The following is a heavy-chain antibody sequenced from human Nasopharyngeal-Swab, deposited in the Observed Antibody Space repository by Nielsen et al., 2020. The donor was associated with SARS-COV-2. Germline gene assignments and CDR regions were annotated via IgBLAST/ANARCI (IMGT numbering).Heavy chain of an antibody. CDR3: AKGKVVVVITPLGY. V-gene: IGHV3-23*01. D-gene: IGHD3-22*01. J-gene: IGHJ4*02. CDR2: ISGSGGST. Sequence: WIRQPPGKGLEWVSAISGSGGSTYYADSVKGRFTISRDNSKNTLYLQMNSLRAEDTAVYDCAKGKVVVVITPLGYWGQGTLVTVSS.